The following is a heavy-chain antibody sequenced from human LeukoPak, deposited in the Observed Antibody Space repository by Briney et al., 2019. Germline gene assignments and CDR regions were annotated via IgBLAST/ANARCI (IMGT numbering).Heavy chain of an antibody. CDR2: IWYDGSNK. D-gene: IGHD3-10*01. J-gene: IGHJ4*02. CDR3: AKDQGGGSGIGY. Sequence: GRSLRLSXAASGFTFSSYGMHWVRQAPGKGLEWVAVIWYDGSNKYYADSVKGRFTISRDNSKNTLYLQMNSLRAEDTAVYYCAKDQGGGSGIGYWGQGTLVTVSS. CDR1: GFTFSSYG. V-gene: IGHV3-33*06.